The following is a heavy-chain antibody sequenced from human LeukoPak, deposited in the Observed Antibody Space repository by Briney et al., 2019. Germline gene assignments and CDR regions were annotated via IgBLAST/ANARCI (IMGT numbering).Heavy chain of an antibody. CDR2: IWYDGSNK. CDR3: ARDHCTSTSCYLQH. Sequence: GGSLRLSCAASGFTFSSYVMHWVRQAPGKGLQWVAVIWYDGSNKNYADSVKGRFTISRDNSENTLFLQMNSLKAEDTAVYYCARDHCTSTSCYLQHWGQGTLVTGSS. J-gene: IGHJ1*01. CDR1: GFTFSSYV. V-gene: IGHV3-33*01. D-gene: IGHD2-2*01.